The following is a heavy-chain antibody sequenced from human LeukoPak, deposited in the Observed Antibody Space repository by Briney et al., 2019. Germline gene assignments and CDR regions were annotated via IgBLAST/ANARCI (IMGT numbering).Heavy chain of an antibody. CDR2: GNARGST. D-gene: IGHD5-24*01. Sequence: PSETLSLTCSVSGGSFSSVTLYWSWIRQPARKGLEWIGRGNARGSTDSNPSLRSRVTVSVDTSKNQVSLRLSSVTAADTAVYYCARESTGTGRYNWYDLWGQGTLVTVSS. CDR1: GGSFSSVTLY. V-gene: IGHV4-61*02. CDR3: ARESTGTGRYNWYDL. J-gene: IGHJ4*02.